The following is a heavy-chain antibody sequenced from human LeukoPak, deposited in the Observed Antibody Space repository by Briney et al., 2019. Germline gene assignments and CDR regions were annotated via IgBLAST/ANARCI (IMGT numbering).Heavy chain of an antibody. V-gene: IGHV4-34*01. D-gene: IGHD3-3*01. CDR2: INHSGSA. CDR1: GGSFSGYY. Sequence: SETLSLTCAVYGGSFSGYYWSWIRQPPGKGLEWIGEINHSGSANYNPSLKSRVTISVDTSKNQFSLKLSSVTAADTAVYYCARDYDFWNPTTYYFDYWGQGTLVTVSS. CDR3: ARDYDFWNPTTYYFDY. J-gene: IGHJ4*02.